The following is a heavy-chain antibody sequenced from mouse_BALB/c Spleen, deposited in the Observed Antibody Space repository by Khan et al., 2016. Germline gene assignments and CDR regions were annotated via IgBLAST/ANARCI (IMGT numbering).Heavy chain of an antibody. CDR3: ARQDRDSSGYYYAMDY. CDR2: ILPGSGST. D-gene: IGHD3-2*01. CDR1: GYTFSSYW. Sequence: QVQLQQSGAELMKPGASVKISCKATGYTFSSYWIEWVKQRPGHGLEWIGEILPGSGSTNYNEKFKGKATFTADTSSNTAYMQLSSLTSEDSAVYYCARQDRDSSGYYYAMDYWGQGTSVTVSS. V-gene: IGHV1-9*01. J-gene: IGHJ4*01.